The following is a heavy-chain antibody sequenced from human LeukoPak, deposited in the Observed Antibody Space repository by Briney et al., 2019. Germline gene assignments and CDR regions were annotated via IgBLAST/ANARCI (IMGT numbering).Heavy chain of an antibody. V-gene: IGHV4-59*11. CDR3: ARVELLGSSGWPFDY. J-gene: IGHJ4*02. D-gene: IGHD6-19*01. Sequence: SETLSLTCTVSGGSISRRYWSWIRQPPGKGLEWIGYIYYSGSTNYNPSLKSRVTISVDTSKNQFSLKLSSVTAADTAVYYCARVELLGSSGWPFDYWGQGTLVTVSS. CDR2: IYYSGST. CDR1: GGSISRRY.